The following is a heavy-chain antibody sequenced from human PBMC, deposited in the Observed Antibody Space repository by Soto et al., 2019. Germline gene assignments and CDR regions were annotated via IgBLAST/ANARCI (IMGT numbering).Heavy chain of an antibody. J-gene: IGHJ6*02. V-gene: IGHV1-2*02. Sequence: ASWKVCCKSSGVTFAACDLEWIRPAHGQGRECVGWLNLNSATTDIARKFKRSLRLTRDKSISTAYMELNRLTSDDTAVYYCARLYLAGFRIEASVCIYRMEDCGHGTTVNVSS. CDR3: ARLYLAGFRIEASVCIYRMED. CDR1: GVTFAACD. D-gene: IGHD1-26*01. CDR2: LNLNSATT.